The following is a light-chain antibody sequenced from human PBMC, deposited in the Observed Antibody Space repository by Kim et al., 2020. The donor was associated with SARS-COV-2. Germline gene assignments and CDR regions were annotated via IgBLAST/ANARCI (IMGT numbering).Light chain of an antibody. CDR3: QHYTSYPLT. CDR2: KAS. CDR1: QSISSW. Sequence: AFVGDRVTITCRASQSISSWLAWYQQKPGKAPKLLIYKASSLESGDPSRFSGSGSGTEFTLTISSLQPDDFATYYCQHYTSYPLTLGGGTKVDIK. J-gene: IGKJ4*01. V-gene: IGKV1-5*03.